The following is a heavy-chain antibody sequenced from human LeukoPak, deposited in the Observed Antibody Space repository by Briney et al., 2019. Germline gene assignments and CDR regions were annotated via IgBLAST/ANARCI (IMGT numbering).Heavy chain of an antibody. D-gene: IGHD3-10*01. CDR2: ISGSGRRT. J-gene: IGHJ5*01. V-gene: IGHV3-23*01. Sequence: PGGSLRLSCAASGFTFSSYGMSWVRQAPGKGLEWVSAISGSGRRTYYADSVKGRFSISRDNSKNTLYLQMNSLRAEDTAVYYCAKDMGHSGFDSWGQGTLATVSS. CDR1: GFTFSSYG. CDR3: AKDMGHSGFDS.